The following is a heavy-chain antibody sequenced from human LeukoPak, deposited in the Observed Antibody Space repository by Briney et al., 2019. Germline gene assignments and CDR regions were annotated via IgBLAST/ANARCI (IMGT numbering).Heavy chain of an antibody. V-gene: IGHV3-53*05. J-gene: IGHJ6*04. Sequence: GGSLRLSCAASGFIASSNHKSWVRQAPGKGLEWVSVSYSGGGTFYADSVKGRFTMSRDHSRSTVYLQMNRLRPEDTAVYYCARDLGPMDVWGKGTTVTVSS. CDR2: SYSGGGT. CDR1: GFIASSNH. D-gene: IGHD7-27*01. CDR3: ARDLGPMDV.